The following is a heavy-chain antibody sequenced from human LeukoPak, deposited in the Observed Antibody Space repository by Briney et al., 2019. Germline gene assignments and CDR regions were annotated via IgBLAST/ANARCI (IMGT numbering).Heavy chain of an antibody. CDR2: INPNSGGT. Sequence: ASVKVSCKASGYTFTGYYMHWERQAPGQWLEWMGWINPNSGGTNCAQKFQGRVTMTRDTSISTAYMELSRLRSDDTAVYYCARDSFYYYDSSGNVDYWGQGTLVTVSS. V-gene: IGHV1-2*02. D-gene: IGHD3-22*01. J-gene: IGHJ4*02. CDR1: GYTFTGYY. CDR3: ARDSFYYYDSSGNVDY.